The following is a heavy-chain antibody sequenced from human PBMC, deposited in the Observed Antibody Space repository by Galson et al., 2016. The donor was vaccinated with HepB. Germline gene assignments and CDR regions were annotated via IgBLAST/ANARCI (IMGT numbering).Heavy chain of an antibody. V-gene: IGHV4-31*03. J-gene: IGHJ4*02. CDR2: IHYSGST. D-gene: IGHD1-26*01. CDR3: ARSDSGTYEDC. Sequence: TLSLTCTVFGGSIKSGASYWSWIRQHPGKGLEWIGYIHYSGSTFYNPSLQSRLTISLDTSKSQFPLNLTSVTAADPAVYYCARSDSGTYEDCWGQGTLVTVSS. CDR1: GGSIKSGASY.